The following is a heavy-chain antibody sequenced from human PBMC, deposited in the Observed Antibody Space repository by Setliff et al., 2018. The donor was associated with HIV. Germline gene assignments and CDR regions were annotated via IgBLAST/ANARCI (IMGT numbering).Heavy chain of an antibody. CDR2: IYYSGRT. V-gene: IGHV4-39*07. CDR3: ARGGGPDTNFDS. Sequence: PSETLSLTCTVSGETIRNGFYYWHWMRQPPGKGLEWIGSIYYSGRTHYKSSLKSRVTISVDTSKNQFSLRLSSVTAADTAVYYCARGGGPDTNFDSWGRGTLVTVSS. CDR1: GETIRNGFYY. J-gene: IGHJ4*02.